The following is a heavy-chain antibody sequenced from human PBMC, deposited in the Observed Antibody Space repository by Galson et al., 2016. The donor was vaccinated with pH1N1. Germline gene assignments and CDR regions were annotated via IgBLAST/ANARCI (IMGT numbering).Heavy chain of an antibody. CDR2: IYYSGST. D-gene: IGHD3-3*02. J-gene: IGHJ5*02. Sequence: ETLSLTCTVSGGSISSDIYYWGWVRQPPGKGLEWIGSIYYSGSTNYNPSLRSRVTISVDTSNSQFSRKLHSVSAADTAVYYCTRRDTSLGRFDPWGQGTLVTVSS. CDR3: TRRDTSLGRFDP. CDR1: GGSISSDIYY. V-gene: IGHV4-39*01.